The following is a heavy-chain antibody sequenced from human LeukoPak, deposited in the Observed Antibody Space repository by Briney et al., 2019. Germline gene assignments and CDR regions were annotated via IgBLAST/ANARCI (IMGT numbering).Heavy chain of an antibody. D-gene: IGHD3-16*01. J-gene: IGHJ4*02. CDR3: ARGYPSVGVVDY. V-gene: IGHV3-23*01. CDR1: GFTFSSYA. CDR2: ISGSDGST. Sequence: GGSLRLSCAASGFTFSSYAMSWVRQAPGKGLEWVSTISGSDGSTYYPGSVKGRFTISRENAKNSLYLQMNSLRAGDTAVYYCARGYPSVGVVDYWGQGTLVTVSS.